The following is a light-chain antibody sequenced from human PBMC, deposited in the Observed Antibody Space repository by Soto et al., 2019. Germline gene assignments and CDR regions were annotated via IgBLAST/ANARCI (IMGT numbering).Light chain of an antibody. V-gene: IGKV3-20*01. Sequence: EIVLTQSPGTLSLSPGERATLSCRASQNVATNYLAWYQQKPGQAPRIIIFGASGRATGIPDRFSGSGSGTDFTLTISRLEPEDFAMYYCQQYGSLSWTFGQGTKVEIK. CDR2: GAS. CDR3: QQYGSLSWT. CDR1: QNVATNY. J-gene: IGKJ1*01.